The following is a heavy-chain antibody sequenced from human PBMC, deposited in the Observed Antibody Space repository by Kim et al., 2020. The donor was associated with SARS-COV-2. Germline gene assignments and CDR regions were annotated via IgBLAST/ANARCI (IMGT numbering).Heavy chain of an antibody. V-gene: IGHV4-39*01. J-gene: IGHJ5*02. CDR1: GDSMNTNRYY. Sequence: SETLSLTCTVSGDSMNTNRYYWAWIRQAPGKGLEYIGRVFYSGTTNYNPSLKSRVTISVDTSKNQFSLRLTSVTAADTALYYCARQEATAACFDPGGQG. CDR3: ARQEATAACFDP. D-gene: IGHD6-13*01. CDR2: VFYSGTT.